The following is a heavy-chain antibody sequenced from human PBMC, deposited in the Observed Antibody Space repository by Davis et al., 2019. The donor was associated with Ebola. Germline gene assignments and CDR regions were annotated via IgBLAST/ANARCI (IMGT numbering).Heavy chain of an antibody. D-gene: IGHD3-22*01. Sequence: PGGSLRLSCAASGFTFSSYAMSWVRQAPGKGLEWVSTISGSGGSTYYADSVKGRFTISRGNSKNTLYLQMNSLRAEDTAVYYCAKDRGLGYYDSSGYLDYWGQGTLVTVSS. J-gene: IGHJ4*02. CDR3: AKDRGLGYYDSSGYLDY. CDR1: GFTFSSYA. V-gene: IGHV3-23*01. CDR2: ISGSGGST.